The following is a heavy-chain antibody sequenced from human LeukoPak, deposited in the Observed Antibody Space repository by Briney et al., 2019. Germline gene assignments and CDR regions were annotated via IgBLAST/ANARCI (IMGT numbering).Heavy chain of an antibody. D-gene: IGHD2-2*01. CDR1: GGTFSSYA. CDR3: ARVVPAASYYYYYYMDV. Sequence: ASVKVSCKASGGTFSSYAISWVRQAPGQGLEWMGGIILIFGTANYAQKFQGRVTITADESTSTAYMELSSLRSEDTAVYYCARVVPAASYYYYYYMDVWGKGTTVTVSS. CDR2: IILIFGTA. J-gene: IGHJ6*03. V-gene: IGHV1-69*13.